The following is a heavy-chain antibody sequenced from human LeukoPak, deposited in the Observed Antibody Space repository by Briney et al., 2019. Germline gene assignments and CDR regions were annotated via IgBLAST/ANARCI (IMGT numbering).Heavy chain of an antibody. J-gene: IGHJ6*03. V-gene: IGHV4-59*01. CDR3: AREGEYSYGYNYYHQYMDV. Sequence: PSETLSLTCAVYGGSFSGYYWSWIRQPPEKGLEWIGYIYYSGSTNYNPSLKSRVTISVDTSKNQFSLKLSSVTAADTAVYYCAREGEYSYGYNYYHQYMDVWGKGTTVTVSS. CDR1: GGSFSGYY. D-gene: IGHD5-18*01. CDR2: IYYSGST.